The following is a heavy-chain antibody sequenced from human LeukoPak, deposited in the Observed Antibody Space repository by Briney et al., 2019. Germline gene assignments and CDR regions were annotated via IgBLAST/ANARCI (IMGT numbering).Heavy chain of an antibody. CDR2: ISAYNGNT. D-gene: IGHD2-2*01. CDR3: ARDLFPDIVVVPAAHPYYFDY. V-gene: IGHV1-18*04. CDR1: GYTFTGYY. Sequence: ASVKVSCKASGYTFTGYYMHWVRQAPGQGLEWMGWISAYNGNTNYAQKLQGRVTMTTDTSTSTAYMELRSLRSDDTAVYYCARDLFPDIVVVPAAHPYYFDYWGQGTLVTVSS. J-gene: IGHJ4*02.